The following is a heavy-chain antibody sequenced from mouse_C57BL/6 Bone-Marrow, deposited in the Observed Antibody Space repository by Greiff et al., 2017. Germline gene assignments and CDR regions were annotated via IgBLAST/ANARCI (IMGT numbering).Heavy chain of an antibody. D-gene: IGHD1-1*01. J-gene: IGHJ1*03. CDR1: EYEFPSHD. CDR3: ARHITTVVARYFDV. Sequence: DVMLVESGGGLVQPGESLKLSCESNEYEFPSHDMSWVRKTPEKRLKLVAAINSDGGSTYSPATMERRFIIYRANTKKTLYLQMSSLRSEDTALYYCARHITTVVARYFDVWGTGTTVTVSS. V-gene: IGHV5-2*01. CDR2: INSDGGST.